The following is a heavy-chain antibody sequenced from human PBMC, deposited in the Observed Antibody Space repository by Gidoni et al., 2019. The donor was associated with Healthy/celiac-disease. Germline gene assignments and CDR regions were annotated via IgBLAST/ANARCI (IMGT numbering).Heavy chain of an antibody. Sequence: QVQLVESGGGVVQPGRSLRLSCAASGFTFSSYGMHWVRQAPGKGLECVAVIWYDVSNKYYADSVKGRFTISRDNSKNTLYLQMNSLRAEDTAVYYCARRGYSGSSGGFDYWGQGTLVTVSS. J-gene: IGHJ4*02. CDR2: IWYDVSNK. CDR3: ARRGYSGSSGGFDY. D-gene: IGHD1-26*01. V-gene: IGHV3-33*01. CDR1: GFTFSSYG.